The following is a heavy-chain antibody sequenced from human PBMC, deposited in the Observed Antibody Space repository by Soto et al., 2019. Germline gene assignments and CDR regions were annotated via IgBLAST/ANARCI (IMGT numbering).Heavy chain of an antibody. CDR1: GFTFDDYA. CDR3: AKASGSHNRLYYYYGMDV. CDR2: ISWNSGSI. D-gene: IGHD1-26*01. Sequence: GGSLRLSCAASGFTFDDYAMHWVRQAPGKGLEWVSGISWNSGSIGYADSVKGRFTISRDNAKNSLYLQMNSLRAEDTALYYCAKASGSHNRLYYYYGMDVWGQGTTVTVSS. J-gene: IGHJ6*02. V-gene: IGHV3-9*01.